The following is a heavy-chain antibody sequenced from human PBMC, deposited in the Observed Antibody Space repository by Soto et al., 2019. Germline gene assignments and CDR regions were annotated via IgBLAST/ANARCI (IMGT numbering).Heavy chain of an antibody. CDR1: GFTFSVSA. J-gene: IGHJ3*02. CDR2: IRNKADNYAT. Sequence: VQLEESGGGLVQPGGSLKLSCAASGFTFSVSAMHWVRQASGKGLEWVGRIRNKADNYATAYAASVKGRSTISREDSTNPTYLQITSLKTEDTAVYYCTRHRIIWAYHMTTVISNAGFDIWGQGTMVTVSS. D-gene: IGHD4-17*01. V-gene: IGHV3-73*01. CDR3: TRHRIIWAYHMTTVISNAGFDI.